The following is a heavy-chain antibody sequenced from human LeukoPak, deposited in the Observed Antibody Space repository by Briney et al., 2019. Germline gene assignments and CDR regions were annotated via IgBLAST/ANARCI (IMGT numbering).Heavy chain of an antibody. Sequence: ASVKVSCKASGYTFTSYGISWVRQAPGQGLEWMGWISAYNGNTNYAQKLQGRVTMTTDTSTSTAYMELSRLRSDDTAVYYCAREYSSGWSDTVFDYWGQGTLVTVSS. J-gene: IGHJ4*02. CDR3: AREYSSGWSDTVFDY. V-gene: IGHV1-18*01. CDR2: ISAYNGNT. CDR1: GYTFTSYG. D-gene: IGHD6-19*01.